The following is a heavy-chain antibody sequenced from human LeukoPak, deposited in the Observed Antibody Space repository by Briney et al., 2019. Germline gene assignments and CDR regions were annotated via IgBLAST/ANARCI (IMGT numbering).Heavy chain of an antibody. J-gene: IGHJ5*02. CDR3: ARGGYIVVVPAATPYNWFDP. D-gene: IGHD2-2*01. CDR2: IYHSGST. V-gene: IGHV4-4*02. CDR1: GGSISSSNW. Sequence: SETPSLTCAVSGGSISSSNWWSWVRQPPGKGLEWIGEIYHSGSTNYNPSLKSRVTISVDKSKNQFSLKLSSVTAADTAVYYCARGGYIVVVPAATPYNWFDPWGQGTLVTVSS.